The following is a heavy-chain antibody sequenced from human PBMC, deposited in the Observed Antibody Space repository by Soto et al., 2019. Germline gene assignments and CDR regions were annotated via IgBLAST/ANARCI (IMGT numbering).Heavy chain of an antibody. V-gene: IGHV3-30*18. CDR3: AKGSRTLFGGVIVYFDY. CDR2: ISYDGSNK. J-gene: IGHJ4*02. Sequence: QVQLVESGAGVDQPGRSLRLSCAASGFTFSSYGMHWVRQAPGKGLEWVAVISYDGSNKYYAESVKGRFTISRDNSKNTLFLQMSSLRAEDTVVYYCAKGSRTLFGGVIVYFDYWGQGTLVTVSS. CDR1: GFTFSSYG. D-gene: IGHD3-16*02.